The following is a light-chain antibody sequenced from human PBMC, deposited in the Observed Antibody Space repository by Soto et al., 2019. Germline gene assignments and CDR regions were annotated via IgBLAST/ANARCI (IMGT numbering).Light chain of an antibody. J-gene: IGKJ1*01. CDR1: QSVSSNS. Sequence: EIVLTQSPGTLSLSPGESATLSCRASQSVSSNSLAWYRRNPDQPPSLLIYGTSTRATDIQRRFSGSGCGTDFTLSITRLEPEDFAVYFCQQYGDSPPTLGQGTKVEVK. V-gene: IGKV3-20*01. CDR2: GTS. CDR3: QQYGDSPPT.